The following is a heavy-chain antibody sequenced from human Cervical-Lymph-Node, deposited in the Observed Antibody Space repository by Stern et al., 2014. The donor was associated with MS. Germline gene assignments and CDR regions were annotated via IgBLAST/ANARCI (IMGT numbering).Heavy chain of an antibody. CDR1: GFTFSSYA. CDR2: ISGSRGSP. Sequence: VQLVESGGGLVQPGGSLRLSCAASGFTFSSYAMSWVRQAPGKGLEWVSAISGSRGSPSYAAAAKGRFTISRDNSTNTLYLQMNSLRAEDTAVYYCAQRAGYCSGGSCLNCFDPWGQGTLVTVSS. D-gene: IGHD2-15*01. V-gene: IGHV3-23*04. CDR3: AQRAGYCSGGSCLNCFDP. J-gene: IGHJ5*02.